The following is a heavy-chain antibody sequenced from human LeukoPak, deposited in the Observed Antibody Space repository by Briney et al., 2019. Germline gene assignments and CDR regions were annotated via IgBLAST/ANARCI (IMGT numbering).Heavy chain of an antibody. Sequence: SETLSLTCTVSGGSISSGSYYWSWIRQPAGKGLEWIGRIYTSGSTNYNPSLKSRVTISVDTSKNQFSLKLSSVTAADTAVYYCARGPSGGGTDYWGQGTLVTVSS. CDR1: GGSISSGSYY. V-gene: IGHV4-61*02. J-gene: IGHJ4*02. CDR2: IYTSGST. CDR3: ARGPSGGGTDY. D-gene: IGHD2-15*01.